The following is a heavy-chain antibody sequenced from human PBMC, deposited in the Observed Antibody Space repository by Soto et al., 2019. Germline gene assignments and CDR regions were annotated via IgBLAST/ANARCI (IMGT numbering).Heavy chain of an antibody. J-gene: IGHJ5*02. CDR1: GGSFSGYY. CDR2: INHSGST. CDR3: ARGRFSVVVGVAAIDWLDP. V-gene: IGHV4-34*01. D-gene: IGHD2-15*01. Sequence: ADTLSLTCAVYGGSFSGYYWSWIRQPPGKGLEWIGEINHSGSTNYNPSLKSRVTISVDTSKNQFSLKLSSVTAADTAVYYCARGRFSVVVGVAAIDWLDPWGQGTRVTVS.